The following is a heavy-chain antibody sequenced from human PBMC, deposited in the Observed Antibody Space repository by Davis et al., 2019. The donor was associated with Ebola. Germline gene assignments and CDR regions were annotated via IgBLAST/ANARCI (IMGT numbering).Heavy chain of an antibody. D-gene: IGHD6-13*01. CDR3: ARDQDSSSSVYYYYGMDV. CDR1: GFTFSGYS. J-gene: IGHJ6*02. Sequence: GGSLRLSCAASGFTFSGYSMNWVRQAPGKGLEWVSSISSISSYIYYADSVKGRFTISRDNSKNTLYLQMNSRRAEDTAVYYCARDQDSSSSVYYYYGMDVWGQGTTVTVSS. CDR2: ISSISSYI. V-gene: IGHV3-21*01.